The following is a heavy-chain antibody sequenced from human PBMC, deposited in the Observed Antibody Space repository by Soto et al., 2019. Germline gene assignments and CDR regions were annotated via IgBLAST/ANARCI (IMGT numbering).Heavy chain of an antibody. J-gene: IGHJ6*02. CDR2: ISSSSSYI. CDR3: ARVEVYYYDSSGMDV. D-gene: IGHD3-22*01. Sequence: PGGSLRLSCAASGFTFSSYSMNWVRQAPGKGLEWVSSISSSSSYIYHADSVKGRFTISRDNAKNSLYLQMNSLRAEDTAVYYCARVEVYYYDSSGMDVWGQGTTVTVSS. V-gene: IGHV3-21*01. CDR1: GFTFSSYS.